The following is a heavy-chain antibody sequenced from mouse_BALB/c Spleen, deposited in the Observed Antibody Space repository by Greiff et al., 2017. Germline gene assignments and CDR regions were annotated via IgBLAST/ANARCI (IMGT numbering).Heavy chain of an antibody. J-gene: IGHJ2*01. Sequence: EVQLQQSGAELVRSGASVTLSCTASGFNFTDYYMHWVQQSPEQGLEWIGWIDPENGDTDYAPKFQGKAIMTADTSSTTAYLQLSSLTSEDTDVYYCDAWRGNYLPFEYWGQGTTRTVSS. CDR3: DAWRGNYLPFEY. V-gene: IGHV14-4*02. D-gene: IGHD2-1*01. CDR2: IDPENGDT. CDR1: GFNFTDYY.